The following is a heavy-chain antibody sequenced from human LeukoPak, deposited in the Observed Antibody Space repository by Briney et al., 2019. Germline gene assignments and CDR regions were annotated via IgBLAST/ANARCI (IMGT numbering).Heavy chain of an antibody. V-gene: IGHV1-2*02. CDR1: GYTFTGYY. D-gene: IGHD6-19*01. CDR3: AREAVAAITGSDY. J-gene: IGHJ4*02. Sequence: ASVKVSCKASGYTFTGYYMHWVRQAPGQGLEWMGWINPNSGGTNYAQKFQGRVTMTRDTSISTAYMELSRLRSDDTAVYYCAREAVAAITGSDYWGQGTLVTVPS. CDR2: INPNSGGT.